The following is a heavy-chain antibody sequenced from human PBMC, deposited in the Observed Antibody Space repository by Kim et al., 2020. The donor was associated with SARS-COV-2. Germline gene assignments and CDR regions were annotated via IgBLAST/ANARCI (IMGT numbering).Heavy chain of an antibody. CDR3: ASPKNMYYYGSGSYGDYYYYGMDV. CDR1: GGTFSSYA. Sequence: SVKVSCKASGGTFSSYAISWVRQAPGQGLEWMGGIIPIFGTANYAQKFQGRVTITADESTSTAYMELSSLRSEDTAVYYCASPKNMYYYGSGSYGDYYYYGMDVWGQGTTVTVSS. V-gene: IGHV1-69*13. CDR2: IIPIFGTA. D-gene: IGHD3-10*01. J-gene: IGHJ6*02.